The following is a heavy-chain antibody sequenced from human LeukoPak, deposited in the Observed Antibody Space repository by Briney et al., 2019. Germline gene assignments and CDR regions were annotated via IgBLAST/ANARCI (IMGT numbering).Heavy chain of an antibody. V-gene: IGHV4-61*01. D-gene: IGHD2-2*01. CDR1: LGSISTGSYY. CDR3: ARDHRVVVPAAAPYYYYMDV. J-gene: IGHJ6*03. Sequence: PSRTLSLTCTVSLGSISTGSYYWSWLPPPPRKGLGWVGGIYFSGSTNYNPSLKSRVTISVDTSKNQFSLKLSSVTAADTAVYYCARDHRVVVPAAAPYYYYMDVWGKGTTVTISS. CDR2: IYFSGST.